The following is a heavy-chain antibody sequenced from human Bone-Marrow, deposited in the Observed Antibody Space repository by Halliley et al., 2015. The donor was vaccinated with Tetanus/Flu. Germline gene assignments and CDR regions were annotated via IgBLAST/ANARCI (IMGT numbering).Heavy chain of an antibody. J-gene: IGHJ6*02. D-gene: IGHD2-2*01. V-gene: IGHV3-53*05. CDR1: GFTVSWNY. CDR3: ARDLPAAMSYYYYGMDV. Sequence: SLRLSCAASGFTVSWNYMTWVRQAPGKGLEWVSVIYPGGSTYYADSVKGRFTISRDSSKKVLYLQMGSLRAEDMAVYYCARDLPAAMSYYYYGMDVWGQGTTVTVSS. CDR2: IYPGGST.